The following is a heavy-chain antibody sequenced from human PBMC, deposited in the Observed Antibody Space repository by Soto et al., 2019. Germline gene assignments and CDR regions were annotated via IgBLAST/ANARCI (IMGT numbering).Heavy chain of an antibody. CDR2: IYYNGST. CDR3: ARQRVIPGTPTNWFDP. Sequence: PSETLSLTCTVSGVSVSSRSYFWGWIRQPPGKGLEWIGTIYYNGSTYYNPSLKSRVTLSVDTSKNQFSLKLPSVTASDTALYYCARQRVIPGTPTNWFDPWGQGTLVTVSS. V-gene: IGHV4-39*01. J-gene: IGHJ5*02. D-gene: IGHD2-15*01. CDR1: GVSVSSRSYF.